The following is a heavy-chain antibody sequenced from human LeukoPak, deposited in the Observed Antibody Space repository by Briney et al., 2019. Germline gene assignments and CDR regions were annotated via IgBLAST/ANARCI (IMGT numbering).Heavy chain of an antibody. CDR2: ISSSSSTI. J-gene: IGHJ4*02. CDR3: AKGPATKYSGSYGD. V-gene: IGHV3-48*01. D-gene: IGHD1-26*01. CDR1: GFTFSSYS. Sequence: GGSLRLSCAASGFTFSSYSMNWVRQAPRKGLEWVSYISSSSSTIYYADSVKGRFTISRDNAKNSLYLQMNSLRAEDTAVYYCAKGPATKYSGSYGDWGQGTLVTVSS.